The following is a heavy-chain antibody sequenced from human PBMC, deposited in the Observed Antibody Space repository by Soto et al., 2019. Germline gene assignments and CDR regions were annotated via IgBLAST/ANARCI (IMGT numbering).Heavy chain of an antibody. CDR1: GGSFSTYA. CDR3: ATHAGTYYDNDMDV. Sequence: QVQLVQSGAEVKKPGSSVKVSCKASGGSFSTYAISWVRHAPGQGLEWMGGVIPILGTTNNAQKFQGRVTITADESTRTAYMELASLRSEDTAMYYCATHAGTYYDNDMDVWGQGTTVTVSS. D-gene: IGHD1-1*01. J-gene: IGHJ6*02. V-gene: IGHV1-69*12. CDR2: VIPILGTT.